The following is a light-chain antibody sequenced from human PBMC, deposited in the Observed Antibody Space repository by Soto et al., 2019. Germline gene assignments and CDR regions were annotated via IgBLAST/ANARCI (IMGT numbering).Light chain of an antibody. Sequence: EIVLTHSPATLSVSPGERVTLSFRASQSVMNNLAWYQQKPGQAPRLLIYGASTRATGIPARFSGSGSGTEFTLTISSLQSEDFAVYYCQQYNNWPLNFGGGTKVDIK. CDR2: GAS. CDR1: QSVMNN. CDR3: QQYNNWPLN. J-gene: IGKJ4*01. V-gene: IGKV3-15*01.